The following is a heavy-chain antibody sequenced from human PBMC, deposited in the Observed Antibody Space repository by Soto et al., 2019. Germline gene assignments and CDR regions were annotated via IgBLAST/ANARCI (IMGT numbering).Heavy chain of an antibody. CDR2: INPNSGGT. J-gene: IGHJ6*02. V-gene: IGHV1-2*04. D-gene: IGHD3-10*01. CDR3: AVRYGSGSYYYYYYGMDV. Sequence: ASVKVSCKASGYTFTGYYMHWVRQAPGQGLEWMGWINPNSGGTNYAQKFQGWVTMTRDTSISTAYMELSRLRSDDTAVYYSAVRYGSGSYYYYYYGMDVWGQGTTVTVS. CDR1: GYTFTGYY.